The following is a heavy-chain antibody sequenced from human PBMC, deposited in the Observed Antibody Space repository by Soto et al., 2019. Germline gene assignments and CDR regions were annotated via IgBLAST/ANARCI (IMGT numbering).Heavy chain of an antibody. CDR3: ARGEDAFFYYGLDV. J-gene: IGHJ6*02. Sequence: LSLTCTVSGGSITSSYWSWIRRPPGKGLEWIAYIYDTGISGYTPSTSYNPSLKSRVTMSVDTSKSQFSLKLTSVTAVDTAVHYCARGEDAFFYYGLDVWGQGITVTVSS. CDR1: GGSITSSY. CDR2: IYDTGISGYTPST. V-gene: IGHV4-59*01.